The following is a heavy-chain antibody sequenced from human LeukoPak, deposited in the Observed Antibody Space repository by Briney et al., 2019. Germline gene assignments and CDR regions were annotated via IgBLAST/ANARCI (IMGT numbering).Heavy chain of an antibody. J-gene: IGHJ4*02. CDR3: ASRSITIFGVVPELDY. Sequence: ASVKVSCKVSGYTFTGYYMHWVRQAPGQGLEWMGWINPNSGGTNYAQKFQGRVTMTRDTSISTAYMELSRLRSDDTAVHYCASRSITIFGVVPELDYWGQGTLVTVSS. D-gene: IGHD3-3*01. CDR2: INPNSGGT. V-gene: IGHV1-2*02. CDR1: GYTFTGYY.